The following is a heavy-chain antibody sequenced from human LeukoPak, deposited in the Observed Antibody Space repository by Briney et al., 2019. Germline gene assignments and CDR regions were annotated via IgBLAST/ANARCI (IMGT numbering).Heavy chain of an antibody. CDR2: INPNNGDT. Sequence: ASVKVSCKASGYTFTGSYIHWVRQAPGQGLEWMGWINPNNGDTNYTQIFQGRVTMTRDTSIRTAYMELSRLRSDDTAVYYRARDMYIHGSGMFDPWGQGTLVIVSS. CDR3: ARDMYIHGSGMFDP. V-gene: IGHV1-2*02. D-gene: IGHD1-14*01. J-gene: IGHJ5*02. CDR1: GYTFTGSY.